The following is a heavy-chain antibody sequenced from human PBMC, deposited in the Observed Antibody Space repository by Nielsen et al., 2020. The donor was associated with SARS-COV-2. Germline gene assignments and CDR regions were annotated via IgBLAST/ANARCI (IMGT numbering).Heavy chain of an antibody. D-gene: IGHD5-18*01. CDR2: ISSSGSTI. Sequence: GGSLRLSCAASGFTFSDYYMSWIRQAPGKGLEWVSYISSSGSTIYYADSVKGRFTISRDNAKNSLYLQMNSLRAEDTAVYYCARKIQPYYYYMDVWGKGTTVTVSS. CDR3: ARKIQPYYYYMDV. J-gene: IGHJ6*03. V-gene: IGHV3-11*04. CDR1: GFTFSDYY.